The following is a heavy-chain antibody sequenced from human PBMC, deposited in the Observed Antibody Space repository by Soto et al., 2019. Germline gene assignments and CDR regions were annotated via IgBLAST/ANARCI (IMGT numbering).Heavy chain of an antibody. CDR1: GFTFDDYG. CDR3: AKARGGIDY. V-gene: IGHV3-9*01. J-gene: IGHJ4*02. D-gene: IGHD3-16*01. Sequence: EVQLVESGGGLVQPGRSLRLACVGSGFTFDDYGMHCVRQAPGKGLEWVSGIGWDSGSIGYAESGKGRFTISRDNAKYALYLQMNGLRTEDTALYYCAKARGGIDYWGQGTLVTVSS. CDR2: IGWDSGSI.